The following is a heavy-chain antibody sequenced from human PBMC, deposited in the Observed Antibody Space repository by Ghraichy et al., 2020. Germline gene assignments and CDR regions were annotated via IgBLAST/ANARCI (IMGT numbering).Heavy chain of an antibody. D-gene: IGHD2-21*02. CDR3: ARGLVVTAYYYYYDMDV. J-gene: IGHJ6*02. CDR1: GDSISSYY. V-gene: IGHV4-59*01. CDR2: IYYSGST. Sequence: SETLSLTCTVSGDSISSYYWSWIRQPPGKGLEWIGYIYYSGSTNYNPSLKSRLTISVDTSKNQFSLKLSYVTAADTAVYYCARGLVVTAYYYYYDMDVWGQGTTVTVSS.